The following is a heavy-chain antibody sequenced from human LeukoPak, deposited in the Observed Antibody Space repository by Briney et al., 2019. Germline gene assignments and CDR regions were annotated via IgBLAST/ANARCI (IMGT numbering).Heavy chain of an antibody. D-gene: IGHD1-26*01. CDR3: ARADVGATRFDY. CDR2: ISYDGSNK. CDR1: GFTFSSYA. Sequence: LPGGSLRLSCAASGFTFSSYAMHWVRQAPGKGLEWVAVISYDGSNKYYADSVKGRFTISRDNSKNTLYLQMNSLRAEDTAVYYCARADVGATRFDYWGQGTLVTVSS. J-gene: IGHJ4*02. V-gene: IGHV3-30-3*01.